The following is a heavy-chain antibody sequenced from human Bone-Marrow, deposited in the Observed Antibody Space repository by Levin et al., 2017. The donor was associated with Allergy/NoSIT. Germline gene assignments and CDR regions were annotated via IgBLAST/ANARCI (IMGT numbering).Heavy chain of an antibody. D-gene: IGHD6-13*01. Sequence: QPGGSLRLSCAASGFTFSNYWMSWVRQAPGKGLEWVANIKPDGSEKYYVDSVKGRFTISRDNAKNSLYLHMDSLRAEDTAVYYCARGQQLVFWGQGSLVTVSS. CDR3: ARGQQLVF. V-gene: IGHV3-7*01. J-gene: IGHJ4*02. CDR2: IKPDGSEK. CDR1: GFTFSNYW.